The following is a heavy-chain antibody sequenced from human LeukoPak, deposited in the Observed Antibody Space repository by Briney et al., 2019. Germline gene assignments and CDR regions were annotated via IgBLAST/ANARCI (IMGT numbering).Heavy chain of an antibody. CDR1: GFTLSSYW. D-gene: IGHD1-26*01. V-gene: IGHV3-74*01. Sequence: GGSLRLSCAASGFTLSSYWMHWVRQAPGKGLVWVSRINSDGSSTSYADSVKGRFTISRDNAKNTLYLQMNSLRAEDTAVYYCARVTHSTIFGDRSQWELLLPSPNYYYYYYMDVWGKGTTVTVSS. CDR2: INSDGSST. CDR3: ARVTHSTIFGDRSQWELLLPSPNYYYYYYMDV. J-gene: IGHJ6*03.